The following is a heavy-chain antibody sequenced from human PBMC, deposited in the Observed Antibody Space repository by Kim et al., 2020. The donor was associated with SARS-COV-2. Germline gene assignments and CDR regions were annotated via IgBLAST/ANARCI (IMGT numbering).Heavy chain of an antibody. CDR2: IDPSDSYT. D-gene: IGHD3-22*01. CDR1: GYSFTSYW. J-gene: IGHJ4*02. V-gene: IGHV5-10-1*01. CDR3: ASILDYYDSSGPNTDFDY. Sequence: GESLKISCKGSGYSFTSYWISWVRQMPGKGLEWMGRIDPSDSYTNYSPSFQGHVTISADKSISTAYLQWSSLKASDTAMYYCASILDYYDSSGPNTDFDYWGQGTLVTVSS.